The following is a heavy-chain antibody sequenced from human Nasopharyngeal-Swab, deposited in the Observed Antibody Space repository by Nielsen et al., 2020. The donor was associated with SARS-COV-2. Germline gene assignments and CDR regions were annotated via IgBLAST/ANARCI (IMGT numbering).Heavy chain of an antibody. J-gene: IGHJ4*02. CDR1: GFTFSSYS. D-gene: IGHD5-24*01. V-gene: IGHV3-48*04. CDR3: ARNPLRWLLRDRNYFDD. Sequence: GESLKISCAASGFTFSSYSMNWVRQAPGKGLEWVSYISSSSSTIYYADSVKGRFTISRDTAKNSLYLQMNSLRAEDTAVYYCARNPLRWLLRDRNYFDDWGQGTLVTVSS. CDR2: ISSSSSTI.